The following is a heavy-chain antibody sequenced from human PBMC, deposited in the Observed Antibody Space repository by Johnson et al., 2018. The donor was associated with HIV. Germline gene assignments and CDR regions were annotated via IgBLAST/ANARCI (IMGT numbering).Heavy chain of an antibody. J-gene: IGHJ3*02. D-gene: IGHD3-16*01. V-gene: IGHV3-7*01. Sequence: VQLVESGGGLVQRGGSLRLSCAASGFTFRSYWMSWVRQAPGKGLAWVANIHRAGCAKYYVASVKGRFTISRDNAEKSLYLQMNSLRAEDTAVYYALLGQDGGGIWGQGTMVTVSS. CDR3: LLGQDGGGI. CDR2: IHRAGCAK. CDR1: GFTFRSYW.